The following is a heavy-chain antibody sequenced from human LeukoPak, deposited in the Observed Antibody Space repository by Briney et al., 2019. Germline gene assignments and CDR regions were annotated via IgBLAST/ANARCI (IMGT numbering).Heavy chain of an antibody. D-gene: IGHD3-22*01. CDR2: IYHSGFT. CDR1: GASITSSKW. V-gene: IGHV4-4*02. CDR3: ARAWQEWHYYDSSGYYYLNWFDP. Sequence: SGTLSLTCAVSGASITSSKWWSWVRQPPGKGLEWIGEIYHSGFTNYNPSLKSRATISVDKSKNQFSLKVSSLTAADTAVYYCARAWQEWHYYDSSGYYYLNWFDPWGQGTLVTVSS. J-gene: IGHJ5*02.